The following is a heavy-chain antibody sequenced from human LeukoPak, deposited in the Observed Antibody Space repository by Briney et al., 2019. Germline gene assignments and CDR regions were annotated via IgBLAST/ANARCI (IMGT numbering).Heavy chain of an antibody. V-gene: IGHV4-34*01. J-gene: IGHJ4*02. Sequence: TSETLSLTCAVYGGSFSGYYWSWIRQPPGKGLEWIGEINHSGSTNYNPSLKSRVTISVDTSKNQFSLKLSPVTAADTAVYYCARSWELLPFDYWGQGTLVTVSS. D-gene: IGHD1-26*01. CDR3: ARSWELLPFDY. CDR1: GGSFSGYY. CDR2: INHSGST.